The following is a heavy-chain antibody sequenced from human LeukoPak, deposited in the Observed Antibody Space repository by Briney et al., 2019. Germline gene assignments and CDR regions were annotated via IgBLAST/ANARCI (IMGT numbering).Heavy chain of an antibody. CDR2: ISSSSSYI. CDR1: GFTFSSYS. V-gene: IGHV3-21*01. Sequence: PGGSLRLSCAASGFTFSSYSMNWVRQAPGKGLEWVSSISSSSSYIYYADSVKGRFTISRDNAKNSLYLQMNSLRAEDTAVYYCARESTGGDIYYYGMDVWGQGTTVTVSS. CDR3: ARESTGGDIYYYGMDV. J-gene: IGHJ6*02. D-gene: IGHD4-17*01.